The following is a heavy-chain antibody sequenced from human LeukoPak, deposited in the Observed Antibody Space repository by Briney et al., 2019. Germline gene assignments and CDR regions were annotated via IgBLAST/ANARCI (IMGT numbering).Heavy chain of an antibody. Sequence: PGGSLRLSCAASGFMFSSYEMNWVRQAPGKGLEWVSYITASAVTIHYADSVKGRFTISRDNAKNSVYLQMDSLSDEDTAVYYCARGSSGVDYWGQGTLVTVSS. CDR1: GFMFSSYE. V-gene: IGHV3-48*03. CDR2: ITASAVTI. J-gene: IGHJ4*02. D-gene: IGHD3-22*01. CDR3: ARGSSGVDY.